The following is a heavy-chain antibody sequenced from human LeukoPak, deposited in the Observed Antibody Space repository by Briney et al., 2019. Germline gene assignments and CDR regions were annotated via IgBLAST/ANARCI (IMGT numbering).Heavy chain of an antibody. J-gene: IGHJ6*02. V-gene: IGHV3-30*18. D-gene: IGHD3-10*01. Sequence: GRSLRLSCAASGFRFSSYAIHWVRQAPGKGLEWVAVVSSDGTNKHYADSVKGRFTISRDNSKSTLDLQMNSLRAEDTAVFYCAKDRGSGTTYYYGMDVWGRGTTVTVSS. CDR2: VSSDGTNK. CDR1: GFRFSSYA. CDR3: AKDRGSGTTYYYGMDV.